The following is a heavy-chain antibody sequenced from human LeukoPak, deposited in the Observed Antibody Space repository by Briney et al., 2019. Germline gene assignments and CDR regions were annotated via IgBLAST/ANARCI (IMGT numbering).Heavy chain of an antibody. V-gene: IGHV1-69*01. CDR2: IIPIFGTA. Sequence: SVKVSCKASGGTFSSYAISWVRQAPGQGLEWMGGIIPIFGTANYAQKFQGRVTITADESTSTAYMELSSLRSEDTAVYYCARDVITMVRGVIITGGAFDIWGQGTMVTVSS. CDR1: GGTFSSYA. CDR3: ARDVITMVRGVIITGGAFDI. D-gene: IGHD3-10*01. J-gene: IGHJ3*02.